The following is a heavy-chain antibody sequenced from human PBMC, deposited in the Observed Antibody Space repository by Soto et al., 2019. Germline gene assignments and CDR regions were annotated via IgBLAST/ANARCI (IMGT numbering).Heavy chain of an antibody. Sequence: GGPLRLSCAASGCTFSSYAMNWVSQAQGKGLEWVSTISDSGDNTYYADSVKGRFTISRDNSKNTLYLQMNSLRAEDTAVYYCAKDPVIAVAARRVPLNWFDPWGQGTLVPVSS. V-gene: IGHV3-23*01. CDR3: AKDPVIAVAARRVPLNWFDP. CDR1: GCTFSSYA. CDR2: ISDSGDNT. J-gene: IGHJ5*02. D-gene: IGHD6-19*01.